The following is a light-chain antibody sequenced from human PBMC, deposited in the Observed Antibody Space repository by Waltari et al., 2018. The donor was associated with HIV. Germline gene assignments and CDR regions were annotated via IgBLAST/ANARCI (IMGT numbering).Light chain of an antibody. J-gene: IGLJ3*02. V-gene: IGLV1-44*01. CDR2: KSD. Sequence: QSVLTQPPSASGTPGQRVTISCSGGRSNIGDNTVNWYQHLPGTAPKLLIYKSDQRPSGVPDRFSGSKSDTSASLAISVLQSEDEADYYCATWDDSLNGRVFGGGTKLTVL. CDR3: ATWDDSLNGRV. CDR1: RSNIGDNT.